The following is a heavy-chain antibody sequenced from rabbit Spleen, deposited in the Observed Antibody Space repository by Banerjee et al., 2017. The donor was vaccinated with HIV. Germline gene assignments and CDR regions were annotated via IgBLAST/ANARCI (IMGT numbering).Heavy chain of an antibody. CDR3: VRDRHSTGWGVPLYYFNL. CDR1: GFDFSSYG. Sequence: QEQLVESGGGLVQPGGSLKLSCKTSGFDFSSYGMSWVRQAPGKGLEWIGYIDPVFGSTSYASWVNGRFPFSSHNAQNTLYLQLNSLTAADTATYFCVRDRHSTGWGVPLYYFNLWGQGTLVTVS. V-gene: IGHV1S47*01. J-gene: IGHJ4*01. D-gene: IGHD4-1*01. CDR2: IDPVFGST.